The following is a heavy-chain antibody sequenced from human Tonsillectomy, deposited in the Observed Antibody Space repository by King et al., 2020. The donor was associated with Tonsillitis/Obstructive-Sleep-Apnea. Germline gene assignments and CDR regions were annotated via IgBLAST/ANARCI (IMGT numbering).Heavy chain of an antibody. V-gene: IGHV3-30*04. Sequence: VQLVESGGGVVQPGRSLRLSCAASGFTFSSYAMHWVRQAPGKGLEWVAVISYDGSNKYYADSVKGRFTISRDNSKNTLYVQMNTLRAEDTALYYCASSRDSSGYYSALDYWGQGALVTVCS. J-gene: IGHJ4*02. CDR2: ISYDGSNK. D-gene: IGHD3-22*01. CDR3: ASSRDSSGYYSALDY. CDR1: GFTFSSYA.